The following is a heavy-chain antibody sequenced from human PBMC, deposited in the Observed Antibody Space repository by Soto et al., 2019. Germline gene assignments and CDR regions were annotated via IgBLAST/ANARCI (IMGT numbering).Heavy chain of an antibody. CDR1: GGTFSSYA. Sequence: QVQLVQSGAEVKKPGSSVKVSCKASGGTFSSYAISWVRQAPGQGLEWMGGIIPIFGTANYAQKFQGRVTMTRDTSTSTVYMELSSLRSEDTAVYYCARDYFSGARRWLVYYYYYGMDVWGQGTTVTVSS. V-gene: IGHV1-69*06. CDR3: ARDYFSGARRWLVYYYYYGMDV. CDR2: IIPIFGTA. D-gene: IGHD6-19*01. J-gene: IGHJ6*02.